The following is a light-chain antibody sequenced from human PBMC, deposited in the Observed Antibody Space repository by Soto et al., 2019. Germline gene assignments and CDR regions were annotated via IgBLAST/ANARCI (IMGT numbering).Light chain of an antibody. CDR3: QQYHRYST. J-gene: IGKJ1*01. CDR1: QSINAW. CDR2: DVS. V-gene: IGKV1-5*01. Sequence: DIHMTQAPSTLSASVGDRVTITCRASQSINAWLAWYQQKPGKAPKLLIYDVSTLASGVPSRFSGSASGTELTLTISNLESDDFASYYCQQYHRYSTFGQGTRVDIK.